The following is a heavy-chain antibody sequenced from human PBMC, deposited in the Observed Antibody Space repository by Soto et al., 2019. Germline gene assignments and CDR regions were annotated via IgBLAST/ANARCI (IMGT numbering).Heavy chain of an antibody. D-gene: IGHD7-27*01. V-gene: IGHV3-30*18. CDR3: AKVAGEGNWVDP. Sequence: QVQLVESGGGVVQPGRSLRLSCAASGFTFSSYGMHRVRQAPGKGLEWVAVISYDGSNKYYADSVKGRFTISRDNSKNTLYLQMNSLRAEDTAVYYCAKVAGEGNWVDPWGQGTLGTVSS. CDR2: ISYDGSNK. CDR1: GFTFSSYG. J-gene: IGHJ5*02.